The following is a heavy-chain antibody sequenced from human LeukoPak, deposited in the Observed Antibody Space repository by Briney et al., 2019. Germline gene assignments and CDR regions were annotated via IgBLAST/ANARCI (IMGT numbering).Heavy chain of an antibody. D-gene: IGHD4-17*01. CDR3: ATGDNRYYYYYMDV. CDR2: INYSGGT. CDR1: GGSISSYY. J-gene: IGHJ6*03. V-gene: IGHV4-59*01. Sequence: KASETLSLTCTVSGGSISSYYWSWIRQPPGKGLEWIGYINYSGGTNYNPSLKSRVTISVDTSKNQFSLKLSSVTAADTAVYYCATGDNRYYYYYMDVWGKGTTVTVSS.